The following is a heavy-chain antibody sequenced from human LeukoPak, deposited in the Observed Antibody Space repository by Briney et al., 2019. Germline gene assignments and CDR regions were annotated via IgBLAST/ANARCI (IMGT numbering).Heavy chain of an antibody. Sequence: GGSLGLSCAGSGFTFSRYWMSWVRQAPGKGLEWVASVKEDGSQKNYADTVKGRFTISRDNAKKSLVLQMNSLRVEDTAVYYCAREAYWGPGTLVSVSS. CDR1: GFTFSRYW. CDR2: VKEDGSQK. J-gene: IGHJ4*02. V-gene: IGHV3-7*01. CDR3: AREAY.